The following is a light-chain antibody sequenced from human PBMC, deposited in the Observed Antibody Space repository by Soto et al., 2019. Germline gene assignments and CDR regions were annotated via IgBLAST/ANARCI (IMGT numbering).Light chain of an antibody. Sequence: QLVLTQSPSASASLGASVKLTCTLSSGHSSYAIAWHQQQPEKGPRYLMKLNSDGSHTKGDGIPDRFSGSSSGAERYLTISSLQSEDEADYYCQTWGTGIVLFGGGTKVTVL. V-gene: IGLV4-69*02. J-gene: IGLJ2*01. CDR3: QTWGTGIVL. CDR1: SGHSSYA. CDR2: LNSDGSH.